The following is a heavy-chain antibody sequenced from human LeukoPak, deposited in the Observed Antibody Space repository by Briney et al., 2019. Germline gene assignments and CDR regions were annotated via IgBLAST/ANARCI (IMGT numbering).Heavy chain of an antibody. Sequence: SETLSLTCTVSGGSFEHYFWSWIRQPPGKGLECIGYVYYSGSTDYSPSLKSRLTISADTSKNQFSLKLNSVTAADTAVYYCASHRRSHGSEYWGQGTLVTVSS. D-gene: IGHD3-10*01. CDR3: ASHRRSHGSEY. J-gene: IGHJ4*02. CDR2: VYYSGST. CDR1: GGSFEHYF. V-gene: IGHV4-59*01.